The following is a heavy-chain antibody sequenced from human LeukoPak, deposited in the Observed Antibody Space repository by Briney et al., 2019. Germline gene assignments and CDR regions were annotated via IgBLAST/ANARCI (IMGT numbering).Heavy chain of an antibody. J-gene: IGHJ5*02. Sequence: ASVKVSCKASGYTFTSSGISWVRQAPGQGLEWMGWISAYNGNTNYAQKLQGRVTMTTDTSTSTAYMELRSLRSDDTAVYYCARVTKDPVETYYDFWSGYYGTPRNNWFDPWGQGTLVTVSS. D-gene: IGHD3-3*01. CDR1: GYTFTSSG. V-gene: IGHV1-18*01. CDR3: ARVTKDPVETYYDFWSGYYGTPRNNWFDP. CDR2: ISAYNGNT.